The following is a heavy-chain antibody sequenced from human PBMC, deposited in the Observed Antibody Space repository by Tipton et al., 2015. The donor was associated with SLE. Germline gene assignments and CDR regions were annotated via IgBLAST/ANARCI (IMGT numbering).Heavy chain of an antibody. D-gene: IGHD2-15*01. CDR1: GFTVSSNY. J-gene: IGHJ6*02. V-gene: IGHV3-66*02. CDR2: IYSGGST. CDR3: ARGEWCGGPSMDV. Sequence: SLRLSCAASGFTVSSNYMSWVRQAPGKGLEWVSVIYSGGSTYYADSVKGRFTISRDNSKNTLYLQMNSLRAEDTAVYYCARGEWCGGPSMDVWGQGTTVTVSS.